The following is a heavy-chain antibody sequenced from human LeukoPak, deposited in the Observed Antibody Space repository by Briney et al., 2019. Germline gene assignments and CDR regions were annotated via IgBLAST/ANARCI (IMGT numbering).Heavy chain of an antibody. J-gene: IGHJ5*02. CDR2: IYHSGST. V-gene: IGHV4-30-2*01. CDR3: ARDSPESGT. Sequence: SSETLSLTSTVSGGSISSGGYYWSWIRQPPGKGLEWIGYIYHSGSTYYNPSLKSRVTISVDRSKNQFSLKLSSVTAADTAVYYCARDSPESGTWGQGTLVTVSS. CDR1: GGSISSGGYY.